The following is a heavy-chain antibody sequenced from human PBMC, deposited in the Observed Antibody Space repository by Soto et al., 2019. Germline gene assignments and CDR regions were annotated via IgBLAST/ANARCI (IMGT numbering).Heavy chain of an antibody. CDR2: IYTSGAT. CDR3: ARANRPFRGDGAFDA. V-gene: IGHV4-4*07. J-gene: IGHJ4*02. D-gene: IGHD3-10*01. CDR1: GGSVYGFY. Sequence: QVQLQESGPGLVKPSETLSLNCTVSGGSVYGFYWGWFRQSPGKGLAWIGRIYTSGATSYPPSLKSRVYMSVSDSKTQFYLRLTSVTAADTAVYYCARANRPFRGDGAFDAWGQGTLVTVSS.